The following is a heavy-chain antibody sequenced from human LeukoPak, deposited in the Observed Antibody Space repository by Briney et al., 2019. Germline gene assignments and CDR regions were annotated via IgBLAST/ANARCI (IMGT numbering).Heavy chain of an antibody. CDR2: ISSSSSYK. V-gene: IGHV3-21*01. CDR1: GFTFSRYS. CDR3: ARGSRGSSTFSYYYYMDV. Sequence: PGGSLRLSCAASGFTFSRYSMNWVRQAPGKGLEWVSSISSSSSYKYYADSVKGRFTISRDNAKNSLYLQMNSLRAEDTAVYYCARGSRGSSTFSYYYYMDVWGKGTTVTVSS. J-gene: IGHJ6*03. D-gene: IGHD6-6*01.